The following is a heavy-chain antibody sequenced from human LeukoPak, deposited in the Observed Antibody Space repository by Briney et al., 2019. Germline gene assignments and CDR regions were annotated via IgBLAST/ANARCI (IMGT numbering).Heavy chain of an antibody. CDR1: GFTFDDYA. V-gene: IGHV3-30*18. CDR3: AKWAHSSGFDY. CDR2: ISYDGSNK. J-gene: IGHJ4*02. Sequence: PGGSLRLSCAASGFTFDDYAMHWVRQAPGKGLEWVAVISYDGSNKYYADSVKGRFTISRDNSKNTLYLQMNSLRAEDTAVYYCAKWAHSSGFDYWGQGTLVTVSS. D-gene: IGHD6-19*01.